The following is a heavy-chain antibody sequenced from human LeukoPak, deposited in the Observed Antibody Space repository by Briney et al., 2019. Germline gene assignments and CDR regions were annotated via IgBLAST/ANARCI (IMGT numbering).Heavy chain of an antibody. V-gene: IGHV4-59*08. CDR3: ARHHEYIWGSSVDYYAMDV. J-gene: IGHJ6*02. CDR1: GGSIDSYY. CDR2: LYYTGST. Sequence: PSETLSLTCTVSGGSIDSYYWSWIRQPPGKRLEWIGYLYYTGSTNYNPSLKSRGTISFDTSKNLFSLNLSSVTAADTAVYYCARHHEYIWGSSVDYYAMDVWGQGTTVTVSS. D-gene: IGHD3-16*01.